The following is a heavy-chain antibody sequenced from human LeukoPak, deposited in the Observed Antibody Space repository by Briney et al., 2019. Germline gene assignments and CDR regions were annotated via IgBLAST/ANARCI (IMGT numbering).Heavy chain of an antibody. CDR2: IYYGGTT. V-gene: IGHV4-39*07. J-gene: IGHJ4*02. CDR3: ARRMVVRYCSSTSCSQIHYFDY. CDR1: GGSINSGDYY. D-gene: IGHD2-2*01. Sequence: PSETLSLTCTVSGGSINSGDYYWGWIRQPPGKGLEWIGSIYYGGTTYYNPSLKSRVTISVDTSKNQFSLKLSSVTAADTAVYYCARRMVVRYCSSTSCSQIHYFDYWGQGTLVTVSS.